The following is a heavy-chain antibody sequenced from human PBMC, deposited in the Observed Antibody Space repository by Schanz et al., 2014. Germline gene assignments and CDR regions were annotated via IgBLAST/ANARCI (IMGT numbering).Heavy chain of an antibody. CDR2: LSGSGGST. V-gene: IGHV3-23*04. J-gene: IGHJ4*02. D-gene: IGHD6-19*01. CDR1: GFTFSSYA. CDR3: AKLSSSGRLAGYFDY. Sequence: EVQLVESGGGLVQPGGSLRLSCVASGFTFSSYAMSWVRQAPGKGLEWVSALSGSGGSTYYADSVKGRFTISRDNSKNTLYLQMNSLRAEDTAIYYCAKLSSSGRLAGYFDYWGQGALVTVSS.